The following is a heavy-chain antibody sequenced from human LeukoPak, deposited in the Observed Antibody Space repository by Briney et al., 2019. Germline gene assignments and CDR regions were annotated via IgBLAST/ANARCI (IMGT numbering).Heavy chain of an antibody. J-gene: IGHJ4*02. CDR3: AKGWRWLQFRKILDY. Sequence: PGGSLRLSCAASGFTFSSYGMSWVRQAPGKGLEWVSAISGSGGSTYYADSVKGRFTISRDNSKNTLYLQMNSLRAEDTAVYYCAKGWRWLQFRKILDYWGQGTLVTVSS. CDR1: GFTFSSYG. V-gene: IGHV3-23*01. CDR2: ISGSGGST. D-gene: IGHD5-24*01.